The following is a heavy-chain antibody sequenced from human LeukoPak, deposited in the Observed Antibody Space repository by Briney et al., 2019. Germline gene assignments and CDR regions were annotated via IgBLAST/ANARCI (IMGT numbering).Heavy chain of an antibody. CDR3: AKAKHGYGSGSYSKVTFDY. CDR1: GFTFSSYY. CDR2: ISGSGGST. V-gene: IGHV3-23*01. D-gene: IGHD3-10*01. Sequence: GGTLRLSCAASGFTFSSYYMNWVRQAPGKGLEWVSGISGSGGSTYYADSVKGRFTISRDNSKNTLYLQMNRLRAEDTAVYYCAKAKHGYGSGSYSKVTFDYWGQGTLVTVSS. J-gene: IGHJ4*02.